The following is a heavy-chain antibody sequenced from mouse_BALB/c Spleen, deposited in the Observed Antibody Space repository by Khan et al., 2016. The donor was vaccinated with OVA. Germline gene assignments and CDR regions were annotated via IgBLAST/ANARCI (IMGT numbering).Heavy chain of an antibody. V-gene: IGHV5-9-3*01. CDR3: SRVYFGYFDL. J-gene: IGHJ2*01. CDR2: ISSGGGSYI. Sequence: EVELVESGGGLVKPGDSLTLSCAASGFTFSKYAMSWVRQTPEKRLEWVATISSGGGSYIYYPDNVKGRFTIFRDNAKITLYLQMSSLRSEDTAMYYCSRVYFGYFDLWGQGTTLTVSS. CDR1: GFTFSKYA. D-gene: IGHD1-1*01.